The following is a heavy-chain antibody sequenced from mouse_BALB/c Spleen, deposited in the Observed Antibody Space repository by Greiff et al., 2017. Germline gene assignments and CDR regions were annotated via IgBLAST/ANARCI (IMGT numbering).Heavy chain of an antibody. CDR2: IDPENGDT. D-gene: IGHD1-1*01. CDR1: GFNIKDYY. CDR3: NAYYGRKKPNFDY. V-gene: IGHV14-4*02. Sequence: SGAELVRSGASVKLSCTASGFNIKDYYMHWVKQRPEQGLEWIGWIDPENGDTEYAPKFQGKATMTADTSSNTAYLQLSSLTSEDTAVYYCNAYYGRKKPNFDYWGQGTTLTVSS. J-gene: IGHJ2*01.